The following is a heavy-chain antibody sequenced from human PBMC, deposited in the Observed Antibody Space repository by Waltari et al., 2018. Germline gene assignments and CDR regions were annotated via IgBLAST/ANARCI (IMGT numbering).Heavy chain of an antibody. Sequence: QVQLVQFGPEVKKPGDSVKLSCEASGYPSTNYAIYWMRQAPGERPEWMGWINVDTQNTRYSQNFQDRITITRETSTTTVYMELNSLRSEDTAVYYCARGEPAAGQYLLDSWGQGSLVTVS. V-gene: IGHV1-3*01. D-gene: IGHD6-13*01. CDR1: GYPSTNYA. J-gene: IGHJ4*02. CDR3: ARGEPAAGQYLLDS. CDR2: INVDTQNT.